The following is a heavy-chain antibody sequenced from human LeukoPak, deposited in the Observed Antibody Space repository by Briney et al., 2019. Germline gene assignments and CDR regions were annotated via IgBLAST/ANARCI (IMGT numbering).Heavy chain of an antibody. V-gene: IGHV3-30*02. CDR3: AKDRCSNGVGCYYYYMDV. Sequence: PGGSLRLSCAPSGFTFSNYGMHWGRQAPGKGLEWVAYIQYDGSNEQYADSVKGRFSISRDSSKKILYLQMNSLRAEDTAVYYCAKDRCSNGVGCYYYYMDVWGKGTTVTISS. D-gene: IGHD2-8*01. CDR1: GFTFSNYG. CDR2: IQYDGSNE. J-gene: IGHJ6*03.